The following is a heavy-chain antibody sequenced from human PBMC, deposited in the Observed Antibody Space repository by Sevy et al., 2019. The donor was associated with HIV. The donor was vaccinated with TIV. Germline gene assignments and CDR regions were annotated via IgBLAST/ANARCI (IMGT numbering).Heavy chain of an antibody. J-gene: IGHJ4*02. Sequence: ASVKVSCKVYGHTLNRLGIHWVRQAPGKGLEWMVSFDPEDGETFQAQKFQGRVTMTDDTSTDTAYMELSSLRAEDTAVYYCAATKDYYENSGSPFDYWGQGTLVTVSS. D-gene: IGHD3-22*01. V-gene: IGHV1-24*01. CDR3: AATKDYYENSGSPFDY. CDR1: GHTLNRLG. CDR2: FDPEDGET.